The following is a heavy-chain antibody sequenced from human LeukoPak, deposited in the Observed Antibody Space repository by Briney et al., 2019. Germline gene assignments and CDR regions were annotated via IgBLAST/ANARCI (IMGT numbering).Heavy chain of an antibody. CDR2: IYNSGGT. V-gene: IGHV4-59*01. Sequence: SETLSLTCTVSGGFITSSFYWSWIRQSPGKGLEWIGYIYNSGGTKYNPSLKSRLTISVDTSKNQFSLKLSSVTAADTAVYYCARRGYFDYWGQGTLVTVSS. J-gene: IGHJ4*02. CDR1: GGFITSSFY. CDR3: ARRGYFDY.